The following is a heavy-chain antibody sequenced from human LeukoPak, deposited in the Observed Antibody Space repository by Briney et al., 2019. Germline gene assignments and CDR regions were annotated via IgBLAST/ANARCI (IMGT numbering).Heavy chain of an antibody. CDR3: AKDLSVWGYYFEY. Sequence: GGSLRLSCAASGFTFDDYAMHWVRQAPGKGLEWVSGISWNSGSIGYADSVKGRFTISRDNSKNTLYLQMNSLRAEDTAVYYCAKDLSVWGYYFEYWGQGTLVAVSS. J-gene: IGHJ4*02. CDR2: ISWNSGSI. D-gene: IGHD3-16*01. V-gene: IGHV3-9*01. CDR1: GFTFDDYA.